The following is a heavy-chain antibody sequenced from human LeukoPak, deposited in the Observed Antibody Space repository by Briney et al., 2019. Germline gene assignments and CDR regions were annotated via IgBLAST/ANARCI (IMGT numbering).Heavy chain of an antibody. CDR2: MNPNSDQR. J-gene: IGHJ4*02. CDR3: ARGLGPRTNYYYLAY. D-gene: IGHD5-24*01. V-gene: IGHV1-8*01. Sequence: ASVKVSCKASGYTLTTYDMNWVRQAPGQGVEWVGWMNPNSDQRAFAQTFQGRITMTRDTSISTSYMELSSLTSEDTAVYYCARGLGPRTNYYYLAYWGEGTLLIVSS. CDR1: GYTLTTYD.